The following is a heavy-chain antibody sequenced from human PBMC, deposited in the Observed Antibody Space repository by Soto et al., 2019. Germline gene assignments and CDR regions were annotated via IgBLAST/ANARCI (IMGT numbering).Heavy chain of an antibody. CDR3: AKSPRSGNDPPWDY. J-gene: IGHJ4*02. CDR2: LDQGGGEK. Sequence: GGLLRLSCAACEFSFSDYWMAWVRQAPGKGLEWVANLDQGGGEKHYVDSVKGRFTISRDNSKNTLSLQLNSLRAEDTAIYFSAKSPRSGNDPPWDYWGQGTQVTVSS. CDR1: EFSFSDYW. V-gene: IGHV3-7*05. D-gene: IGHD5-12*01.